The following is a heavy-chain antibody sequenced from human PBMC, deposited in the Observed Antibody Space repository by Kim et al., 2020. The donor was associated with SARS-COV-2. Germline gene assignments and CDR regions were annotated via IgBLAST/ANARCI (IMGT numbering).Heavy chain of an antibody. CDR3: AKDAILTGLNGMDV. V-gene: IGHV3-23*01. D-gene: IGHD3-9*01. J-gene: IGHJ6*02. Sequence: ADSGKGRFTISRDNSKNTLYLQMNSLRAEDTAVYYCAKDAILTGLNGMDVWGQGTTVTVSS.